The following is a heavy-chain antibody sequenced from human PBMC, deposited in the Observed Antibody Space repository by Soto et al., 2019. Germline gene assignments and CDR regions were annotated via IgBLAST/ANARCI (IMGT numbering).Heavy chain of an antibody. J-gene: IGHJ6*01. CDR3: VKFVFSKQKTAYG. CDR2: ISGSGGST. Sequence: PRKGLEWVSAISGSGGSTSYADSVKGRFPISSDNSKNTLYLQMNSLRAEDTAVYYCVKFVFSKQKTAYG. D-gene: IGHD3-3*01. V-gene: IGHV3-23*01.